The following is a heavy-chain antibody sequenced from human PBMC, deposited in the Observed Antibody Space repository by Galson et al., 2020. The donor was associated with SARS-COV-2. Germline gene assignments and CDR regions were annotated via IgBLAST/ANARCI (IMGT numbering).Heavy chain of an antibody. V-gene: IGHV4-34*01. J-gene: IGHJ4*02. CDR2: INHRGRT. CDR1: DGSFNDYF. Sequence: SETLSLTCALYDGSFNDYFWNWIRQSPGKGLEWIGEINHRGRTDYNPSLKGRVTISLDTSNKQFSLKLTSMTAADTAVYYCARSRWPPDYWGQGTLVTVSS. CDR3: ARSRWPPDY.